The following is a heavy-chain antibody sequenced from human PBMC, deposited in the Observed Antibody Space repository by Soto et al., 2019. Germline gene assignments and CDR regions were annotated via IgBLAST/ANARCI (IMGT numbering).Heavy chain of an antibody. V-gene: IGHV3-23*01. D-gene: IGHD3-22*01. CDR3: AKSRYGVITPDY. J-gene: IGHJ4*02. CDR2: ISGSGGST. Sequence: TGGSLRLSCAASGFTFSSYAMSWVRQAPGEGLEWVSAISGSGGSTYYADSVKGRFTISRDNSKNTLYLQMNSLRAEDTAVYYCAKSRYGVITPDYWGQGTLVTVSS. CDR1: GFTFSSYA.